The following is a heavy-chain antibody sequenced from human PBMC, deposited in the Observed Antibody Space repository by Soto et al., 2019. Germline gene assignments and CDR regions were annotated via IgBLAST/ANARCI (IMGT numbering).Heavy chain of an antibody. J-gene: IGHJ6*02. CDR3: ARGTAMARYGMDV. V-gene: IGHV1-2*04. Sequence: ASVKVSCKASGYTFTGYYMHWVRQAPGQGLEWTGWINPNSGGTNYAQKFQGWVTMTRDTSISTAYMELSRLRSDDTAVYYCARGTAMARYGMDVRGQGTTVTVSS. CDR2: INPNSGGT. D-gene: IGHD5-18*01. CDR1: GYTFTGYY.